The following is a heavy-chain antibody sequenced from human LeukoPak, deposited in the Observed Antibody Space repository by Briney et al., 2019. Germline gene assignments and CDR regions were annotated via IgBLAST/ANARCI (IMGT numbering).Heavy chain of an antibody. Sequence: AGGSLRLSCAASGFTFSSYAMHWVRQAPGKGLEWVAVISYDGSNKYYADSVKGRFTISRDNSKNTLYLQMNSLRAEDTAVYYCARGYYDFWSGYYGRAMDYYGMDVWGQGTTVTVSS. J-gene: IGHJ6*02. CDR1: GFTFSSYA. CDR2: ISYDGSNK. V-gene: IGHV3-30-3*01. CDR3: ARGYYDFWSGYYGRAMDYYGMDV. D-gene: IGHD3-3*01.